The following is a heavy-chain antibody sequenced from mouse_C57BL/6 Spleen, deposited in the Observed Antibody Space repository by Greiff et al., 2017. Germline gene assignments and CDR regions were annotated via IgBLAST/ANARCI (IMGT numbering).Heavy chain of an antibody. Sequence: VKLMESGAELVRPGASVTLSCKASGYTFTDYEMHWVKQTPVHGLEWIGAIDPETGGTAYNQKFKGKDILTADKSSSTAYMELRSLTSEDSAVYYCTRSHGSRYWYFDVWGTGTTVTVSS. CDR3: TRSHGSRYWYFDV. CDR1: GYTFTDYE. V-gene: IGHV1-15*01. J-gene: IGHJ1*03. CDR2: IDPETGGT. D-gene: IGHD1-1*01.